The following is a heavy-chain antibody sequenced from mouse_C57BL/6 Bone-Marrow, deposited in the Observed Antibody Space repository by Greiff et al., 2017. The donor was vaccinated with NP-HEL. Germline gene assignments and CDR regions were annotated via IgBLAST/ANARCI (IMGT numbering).Heavy chain of an antibody. Sequence: QVHVKQSGAELVRPGTSVKMSCKASGYTFTNYWIGWAKQRPGHGLEWIGDIYPGGGYTNYNEKFKGKATLTADKSSSTAYMQFSSLTSEDSAIYYCARFSDYDDYWGQGTTLTVSS. CDR3: ARFSDYDDY. V-gene: IGHV1-63*01. CDR1: GYTFTNYW. D-gene: IGHD2-4*01. J-gene: IGHJ2*01. CDR2: IYPGGGYT.